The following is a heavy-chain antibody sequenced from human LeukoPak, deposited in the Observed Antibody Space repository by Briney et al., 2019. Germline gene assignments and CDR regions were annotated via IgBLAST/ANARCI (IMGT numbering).Heavy chain of an antibody. D-gene: IGHD2/OR15-2a*01. CDR3: ARGGYPHTTKYMDV. CDR2: IIPMFASA. J-gene: IGHJ6*03. Sequence: SVKVSCKASGGTFSSYAISWVRQAPGQGLEWIGGIIPMFASANYAQKFQGRVTITADKSTSTAYMELSSLRSDDTAVYYCARGGYPHTTKYMDVWGKGTTVTVSS. V-gene: IGHV1-69*06. CDR1: GGTFSSYA.